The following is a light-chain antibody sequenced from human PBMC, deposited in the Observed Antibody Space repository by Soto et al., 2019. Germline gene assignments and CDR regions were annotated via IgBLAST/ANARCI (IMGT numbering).Light chain of an antibody. Sequence: QSVLTQPASVSGSPGQSITISCTGTSSGVGGYNYVSWYQQHPGKAPKLMIYEVSNRPSGVSNRFSGSRSGNTASLTISGLQAEDEAEYYCNSYTSSSTFVFGTGTKLTVL. V-gene: IGLV2-14*01. CDR1: SSGVGGYNY. CDR3: NSYTSSSTFV. CDR2: EVS. J-gene: IGLJ1*01.